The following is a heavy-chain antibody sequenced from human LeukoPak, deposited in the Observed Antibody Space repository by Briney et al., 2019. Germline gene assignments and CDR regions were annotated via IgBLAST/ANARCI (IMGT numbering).Heavy chain of an antibody. CDR1: GGSISSGDYY. CDR2: IYYSGST. V-gene: IGHV4-30-4*01. Sequence: SQTLSLTCTVSGGSISSGDYYWSWIRQPPGKGLEWIGYIYYSGSTYYNASLKSRVTISVDTSKNQFSLKLSSVTAADTAVYYCASMAVGELIHFDYWGQGTLVTVSS. J-gene: IGHJ4*02. CDR3: ASMAVGELIHFDY. D-gene: IGHD3-10*01.